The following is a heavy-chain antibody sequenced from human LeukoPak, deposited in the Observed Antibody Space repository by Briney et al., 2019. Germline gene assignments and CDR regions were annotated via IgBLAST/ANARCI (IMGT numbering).Heavy chain of an antibody. CDR3: ARDKSYCSGGTCYSD. V-gene: IGHV4-4*02. CDR1: GFTFSSYVM. CDR2: INHSGST. J-gene: IGHJ4*02. D-gene: IGHD2-15*01. Sequence: GSLRLSCAASGFTFSSYVMSWVRQPPGKGLEWIGEINHSGSTNYNPSLKSRVTISIDKSKNQFSLALSSVTTADTAVYYCARDKSYCSGGTCYSDWGQGTLVTVSS.